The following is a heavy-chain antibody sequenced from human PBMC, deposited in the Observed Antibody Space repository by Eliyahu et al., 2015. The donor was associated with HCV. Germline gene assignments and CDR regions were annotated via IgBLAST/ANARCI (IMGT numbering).Heavy chain of an antibody. CDR3: ARERSKPDYQDSSHGFDV. J-gene: IGHJ3*01. D-gene: IGHD3-22*01. V-gene: IGHV1-2*04. CDR2: INPKSGGT. CDR1: GYTFSGNF. Sequence: QVQLVQSGSEVKKPGASVKVSCKVXGYTFSGNFXHWVRQAPGQGLEWVGWINPKSGGTYYAQRFQGWVSMTRDTSISTAYMELNFDDTAVYFCARERSKPDYQDSSHGFDVWGQGTLVIVSS.